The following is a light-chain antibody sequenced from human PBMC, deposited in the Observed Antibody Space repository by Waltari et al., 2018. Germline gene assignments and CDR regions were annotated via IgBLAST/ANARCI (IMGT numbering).Light chain of an antibody. CDR1: QSISSY. Sequence: DIQMTQSPSSLSASVGDRVTITCRASQSISSYLNWYQQKPGKAPKLLIYAASSLQSGVPSRFSGSGSGTDFTLTISSLQPEDFATYYCQQSYSTLHTFGPGTKVDIK. V-gene: IGKV1-39*01. J-gene: IGKJ3*01. CDR3: QQSYSTLHT. CDR2: AAS.